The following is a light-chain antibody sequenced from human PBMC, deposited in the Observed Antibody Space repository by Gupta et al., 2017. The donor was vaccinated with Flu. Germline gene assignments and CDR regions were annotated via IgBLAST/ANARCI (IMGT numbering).Light chain of an antibody. CDR2: SAS. V-gene: IGKV1-39*01. CDR1: QYISNY. CDR3: QQSFTIPRT. J-gene: IGKJ2*01. Sequence: PSSLSASVGDRVNISYRATQYISNYLNWYQQKTGKAPHLLILSASRLQSGVPSRFSGSGSGTDFTLTISGLQAEDFTTYYCQQSFTIPRTFGQGTRLELK.